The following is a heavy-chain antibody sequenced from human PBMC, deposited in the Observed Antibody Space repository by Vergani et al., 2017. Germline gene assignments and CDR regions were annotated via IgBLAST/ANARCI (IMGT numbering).Heavy chain of an antibody. CDR1: GITFWKFG. J-gene: IGHJ3*01. CDR2: ISWNSGAV. D-gene: IGHD5-12*01. Sequence: EVDLVESGGGLAQPGGSLRLSCEASGITFWKFGMHWVRQGPGKGLEWVSGISWNSGAVDYADSVRGRFTISRDNAKNSLFLEMNSLRCEDTAVYFCTKGSVYYHDSAGHGYDPYTGFDLWGQGTLVTVYS. V-gene: IGHV3-9*01. CDR3: TKGSVYYHDSAGHGYDPYTGFDL.